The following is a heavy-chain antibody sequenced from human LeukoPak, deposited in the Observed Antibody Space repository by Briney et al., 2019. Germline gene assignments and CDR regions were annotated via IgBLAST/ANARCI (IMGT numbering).Heavy chain of an antibody. CDR3: AKDRALLRFFDY. CDR1: GFTVSSYA. V-gene: IGHV3-23*01. CDR2: ISGSGGST. Sequence: GGSLRLSCAASGFTVSSYAMSWVRQAPGKGLEWVSAISGSGGSTYYADSVKGRFTISRDNSKNTLYLQMNSLRAEDTAVYYCAKDRALLRFFDYWGQGTLVTVSS. D-gene: IGHD1-26*01. J-gene: IGHJ4*02.